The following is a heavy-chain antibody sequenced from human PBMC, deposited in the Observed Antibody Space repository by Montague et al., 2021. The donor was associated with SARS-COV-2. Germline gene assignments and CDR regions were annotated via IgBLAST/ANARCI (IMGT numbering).Heavy chain of an antibody. D-gene: IGHD6-6*01. CDR1: GFTFSSYS. V-gene: IGHV3-21*01. J-gene: IGHJ5*02. Sequence: SLRLSCAASGFTFSSYSMNWVRQAPGKGLEWVSSISSSSSYIYYADSVKGRFTISRDNAKNSLYLQMNSLRAEDTAVYYCARDWDGSSGWFDPWGQGTLVTVSS. CDR3: ARDWDGSSGWFDP. CDR2: ISSSSSYI.